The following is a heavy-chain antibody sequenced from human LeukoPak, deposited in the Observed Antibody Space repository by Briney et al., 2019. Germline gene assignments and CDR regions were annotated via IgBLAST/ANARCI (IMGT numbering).Heavy chain of an antibody. Sequence: PVKVSCKASGFTFTSSAMQWVRQARGQRLEWIGWIVVGSGNTNYAQKFQERVTITRDMSTSTAYMELSSLRSEDTAVYYCAACGSTGTDASYYWYFDLWGRGTLVTVSS. J-gene: IGHJ2*01. CDR2: IVVGSGNT. D-gene: IGHD1-1*01. CDR3: AACGSTGTDASYYWYFDL. V-gene: IGHV1-58*02. CDR1: GFTFTSSA.